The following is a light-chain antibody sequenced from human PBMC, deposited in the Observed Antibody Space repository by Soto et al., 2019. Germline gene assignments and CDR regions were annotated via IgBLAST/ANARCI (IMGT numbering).Light chain of an antibody. CDR3: SSYTSSSTLV. J-gene: IGLJ1*01. V-gene: IGLV2-14*01. CDR2: EVS. Sequence: QSVLTQPPSASGSPGQSVTISCTGTSSDVGGYNYVSWYQHHPGKAPKLLIFEVSNRPSGVSNRFSGSKSGNTASLTISGLQAEDEADYYCSSYTSSSTLVFGTGTKLTVL. CDR1: SSDVGGYNY.